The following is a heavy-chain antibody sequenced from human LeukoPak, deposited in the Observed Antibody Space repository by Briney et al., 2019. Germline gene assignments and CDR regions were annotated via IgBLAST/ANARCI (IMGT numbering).Heavy chain of an antibody. CDR3: ARGTPGWLQDY. Sequence: SETLSLTCTVSGGSISSGGYYWSWIQQPPGKGLEWIGYIYHSGSTYYNPSLKSRVTISVDRSKNQFSLKLSSVTAADTAVYYYARGTPGWLQDYWGQGTLVTVSS. CDR1: GGSISSGGYY. J-gene: IGHJ4*02. D-gene: IGHD5-24*01. CDR2: IYHSGST. V-gene: IGHV4-30-2*01.